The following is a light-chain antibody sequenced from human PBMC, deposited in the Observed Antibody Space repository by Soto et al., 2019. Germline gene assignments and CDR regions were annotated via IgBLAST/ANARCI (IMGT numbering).Light chain of an antibody. J-gene: IGKJ1*01. CDR2: GAS. CDR3: QQYGSLSWT. Sequence: DMGLTQSPGTLSLYPGERATLSCSSSQSVSNNFLAWHQQKPGQTPRLLIYGASGRATGIPDRFSGSGSGTDFTLTISRLEPEDFAVYYCQQYGSLSWTFGQGTKVAIK. CDR1: QSVSNNF. V-gene: IGKV3-20*01.